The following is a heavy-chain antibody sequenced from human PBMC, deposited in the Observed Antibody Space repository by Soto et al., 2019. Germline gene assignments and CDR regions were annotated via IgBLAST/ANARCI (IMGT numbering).Heavy chain of an antibody. D-gene: IGHD2-21*02. Sequence: QVQLQESGPGLVKPSQTLSLTCTVSGGSISSGGYYWSWIRQHPGKGLEWIGYIHYSGSIYYNPSLKSRVTISLDTSKNQFSLKVTSVTAADTAVYYCARVLLDGGNSGLVFRVHYYYGMDVWGQGTTVTVSS. CDR3: ARVLLDGGNSGLVFRVHYYYGMDV. CDR1: GGSISSGGYY. J-gene: IGHJ6*02. V-gene: IGHV4-31*03. CDR2: IHYSGSI.